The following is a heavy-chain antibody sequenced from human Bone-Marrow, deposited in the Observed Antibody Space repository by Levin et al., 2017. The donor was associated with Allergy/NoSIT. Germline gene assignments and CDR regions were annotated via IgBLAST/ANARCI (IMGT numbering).Heavy chain of an antibody. D-gene: IGHD2-2*01. V-gene: IGHV1-2*02. J-gene: IGHJ4*02. CDR2: INLYSGDT. Sequence: GASVKVSCKASGYSFTGYYMNWVRQAPGQGLEWIGWINLYSGDTSYAQKFQGRVTLTGDRSVNTAYMEFHGLTSDDTAIYYCAREHQVHSFDYWGQGSLVTVSS. CDR3: AREHQVHSFDY. CDR1: GYSFTGYY.